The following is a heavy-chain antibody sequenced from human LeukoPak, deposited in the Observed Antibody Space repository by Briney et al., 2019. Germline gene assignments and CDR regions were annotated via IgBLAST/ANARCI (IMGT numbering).Heavy chain of an antibody. CDR2: ISTDGSST. CDR1: GFTFSSYW. D-gene: IGHD4-17*01. J-gene: IGHJ4*02. Sequence: PGGSLRLSCAASGFTFSSYWMHWVRRAPGKGLVWVSRISTDGSSTSYADSVKGRFTISRDNAKNTLYLQMNSLRAEDTAVYYCARVSPNTVTTLQYFDYWGQGTLVTVSS. V-gene: IGHV3-74*01. CDR3: ARVSPNTVTTLQYFDY.